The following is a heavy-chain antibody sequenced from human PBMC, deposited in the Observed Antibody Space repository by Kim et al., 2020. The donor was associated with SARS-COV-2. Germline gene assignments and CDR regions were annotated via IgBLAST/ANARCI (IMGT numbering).Heavy chain of an antibody. Sequence: GGSLRLSCAASGVTFTGHWMSWVRQTPGRGLECVASIKPDGSEKYYVDSVKGRFTISRDNTKHSVSLQMNSLRAEDTAVYYCARGDGWFLPWGQGTLVTV. CDR3: ARGDGWFLP. J-gene: IGHJ5*02. V-gene: IGHV3-7*01. CDR1: GVTFTGHW. CDR2: IKPDGSEK.